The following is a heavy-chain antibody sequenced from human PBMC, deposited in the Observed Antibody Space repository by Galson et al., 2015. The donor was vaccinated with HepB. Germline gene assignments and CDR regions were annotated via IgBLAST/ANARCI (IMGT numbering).Heavy chain of an antibody. Sequence: SVKVSCKASGYTFTDYYMHWVRQAPGQGLEWMGWINPNSGDTNYAQKFQGRVTMTRDTSISTTYMELSSLRSDDTAVYSCARDRIPGTTEGMDVWGQGTTVTVSS. V-gene: IGHV1-2*02. J-gene: IGHJ6*02. D-gene: IGHD1-7*01. CDR3: ARDRIPGTTEGMDV. CDR2: INPNSGDT. CDR1: GYTFTDYY.